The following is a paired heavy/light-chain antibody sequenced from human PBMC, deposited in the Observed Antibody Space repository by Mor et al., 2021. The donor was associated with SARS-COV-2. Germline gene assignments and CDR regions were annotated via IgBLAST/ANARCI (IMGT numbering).Light chain of an antibody. CDR1: QSISSW. Sequence: DIQMTQSPSTLSASVGDRVTITCRASQSISSWLAWYQQKPGKAPKLLIYKASSLESGVPSRFSGSGSGTEFTLTISSLQPDDFATYYCQQYNSYSARTFGQGTKVEIK. J-gene: IGKJ1*01. CDR2: KAS. V-gene: IGKV1-5*03. CDR3: QQYNSYSART.
Heavy chain of an antibody. CDR2: ISYDGSNK. Sequence: QVQLVESGGGVVQPGRSLRLSCAASGFTFSSYAMHWVRQAPGKGLEWVAVISYDGSNKYYADSVKGRFTISRDNSKNTLYLQMNSLRAEDTAVYYCARDVVGPTYYYDSSGYFFGYFDLWGRGTLVTVSS. CDR1: GFTFSSYA. J-gene: IGHJ2*01. CDR3: ARDVVGPTYYYDSSGYFFGYFDL. D-gene: IGHD3-22*01. V-gene: IGHV3-30-3*01.